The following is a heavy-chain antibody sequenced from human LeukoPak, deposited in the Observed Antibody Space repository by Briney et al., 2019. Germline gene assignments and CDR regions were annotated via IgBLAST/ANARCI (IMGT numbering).Heavy chain of an antibody. D-gene: IGHD1-26*01. V-gene: IGHV1-8*01. CDR1: GYTFTSYD. CDR2: MNPNSGNT. Sequence: ASVKVSCKASGYTFTSYDINWVRQATGQGLEWMGWMNPNSGNTNYAQKFQGRVTMTRDTSISTAYMELSRLRSDDTAVYYCARDDRGSSQIDYWGQGTLVTVSS. CDR3: ARDDRGSSQIDY. J-gene: IGHJ4*02.